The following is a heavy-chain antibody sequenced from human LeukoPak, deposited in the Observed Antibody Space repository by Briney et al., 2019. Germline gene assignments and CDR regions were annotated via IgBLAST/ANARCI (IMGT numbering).Heavy chain of an antibody. CDR2: INHSGST. J-gene: IGHJ4*02. CDR3: ARGSGSLFGY. V-gene: IGHV4-34*01. Sequence: SETLSLTCAVYGGSFSGYYWSWIRQPPGKGLEWIGEINHSGSTNYNPSLKSRVTISVDTSKNQFSLKLSSVTAADTAVYYCARGSGSLFGYWGQGTLVTVSS. D-gene: IGHD3-22*01. CDR1: GGSFSGYY.